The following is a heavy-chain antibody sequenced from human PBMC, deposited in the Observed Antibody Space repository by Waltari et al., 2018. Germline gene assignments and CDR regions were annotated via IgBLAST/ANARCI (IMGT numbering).Heavy chain of an antibody. CDR2: IFHTGNT. CDR3: ARGLGYCSSPNCPEAFDI. V-gene: IGHV4-38-2*02. CDR1: GYFISSGYY. Sequence: QVQLQESGPGLVKPPETLSLTCTVSGYFISSGYYWGWIRQPPGKGLEWIGTIFHTGNTYYTPSLNSRATISIDTSKNQFSLKLSSVTAADTAVYYCARGLGYCSSPNCPEAFDIWGQGTMVTVSS. J-gene: IGHJ3*02. D-gene: IGHD2-2*01.